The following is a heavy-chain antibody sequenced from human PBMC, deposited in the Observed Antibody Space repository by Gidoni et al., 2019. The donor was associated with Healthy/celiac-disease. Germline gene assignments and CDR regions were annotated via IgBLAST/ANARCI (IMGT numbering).Heavy chain of an antibody. CDR1: GGSFSGYY. J-gene: IGHJ4*02. D-gene: IGHD6-19*01. V-gene: IGHV4-34*01. CDR3: ASSGWYDGTFGYFDY. Sequence: QVQLQQWGAGLLKPSETLSLTCAVYGGSFSGYYWSWIRQPPGKGLEWIGEINHSGSTNYNPSLKSRVTISVDTSKNQFSLKLSSVTAADTAVYYCASSGWYDGTFGYFDYWGQGTLVTVSS. CDR2: INHSGST.